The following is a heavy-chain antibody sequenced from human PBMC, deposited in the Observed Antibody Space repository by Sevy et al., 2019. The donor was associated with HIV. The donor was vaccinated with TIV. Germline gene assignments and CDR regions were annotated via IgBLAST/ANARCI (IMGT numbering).Heavy chain of an antibody. D-gene: IGHD3-10*01. CDR1: GGSFSGYY. CDR2: INHSGST. Sequence: SETLSLTCAVYGGSFSGYYWSWIRQPPGKGLEWIGEINHSGSTNYNPSLKSRVTISVDTSKNQFSLKLSSVTAADTAVYYCARLTPPDYYGSGSYYKVSDYWGQGTLVTVSS. CDR3: ARLTPPDYYGSGSYYKVSDY. J-gene: IGHJ4*02. V-gene: IGHV4-34*01.